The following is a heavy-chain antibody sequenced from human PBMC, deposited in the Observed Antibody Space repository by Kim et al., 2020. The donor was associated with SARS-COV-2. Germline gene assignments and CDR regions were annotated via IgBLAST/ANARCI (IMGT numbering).Heavy chain of an antibody. CDR3: ARIRIAARPYDF. Sequence: GGSLRLSCAASGLTFSSHGMNWVRQAPGKGLEWVSYISRNGSTIYYADSVKGRFTISRDNAKNSLYLQMNSLRAEDTAVYYCARIRIAARPYDFWGQGTLVTVSS. D-gene: IGHD6-6*01. J-gene: IGHJ4*01. CDR2: ISRNGSTI. V-gene: IGHV3-48*03. CDR1: GLTFSSHG.